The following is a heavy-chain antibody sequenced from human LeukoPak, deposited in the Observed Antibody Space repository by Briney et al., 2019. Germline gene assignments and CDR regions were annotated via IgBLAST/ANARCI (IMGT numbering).Heavy chain of an antibody. D-gene: IGHD3-10*01. CDR1: GYSFPIYW. V-gene: IGHV5-51*01. J-gene: IGHJ4*02. CDR2: IFPGDSDT. Sequence: GESLKISCKASGYSFPIYWIGWVRQMPGKGLEWMGIIFPGDSDTRYSPSFQGQVTFSADKSITTAYLQWSSLKASDTAMYYCARVRGELTVVRGLILYYFQYWGQGALVTVSA. CDR3: ARVRGELTVVRGLILYYFQY.